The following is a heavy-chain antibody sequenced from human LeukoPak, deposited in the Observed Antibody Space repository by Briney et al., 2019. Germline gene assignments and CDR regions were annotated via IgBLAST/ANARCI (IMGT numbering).Heavy chain of an antibody. CDR1: GFTFDDYA. CDR3: AKGGSATVTTSFDY. CDR2: ISWNSGSI. V-gene: IGHV3-9*01. J-gene: IGHJ4*02. Sequence: GGSLRLSCAASGFTFDDYAMHWVRQAPGKGLEWVSGISWNSGSIGYADSVKGRFTISRDNAKNSLYLQMNSLRAEDTALYYCAKGGSATVTTSFDYWGQGTLVTVSS. D-gene: IGHD4-17*01.